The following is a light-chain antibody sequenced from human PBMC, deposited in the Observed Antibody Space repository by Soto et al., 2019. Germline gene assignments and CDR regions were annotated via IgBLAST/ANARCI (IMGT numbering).Light chain of an antibody. CDR1: QTISKNY. Sequence: VLSQSPGTLSLSPGERATLFCRASQTISKNYIAWYQQKPGRAPRLLIYATSNRATGIADRFSGSGSGTDFSLTISRLEPEDSAVYFCQQYGRTFGQGTKVDIK. V-gene: IGKV3-20*01. J-gene: IGKJ1*01. CDR3: QQYGRT. CDR2: ATS.